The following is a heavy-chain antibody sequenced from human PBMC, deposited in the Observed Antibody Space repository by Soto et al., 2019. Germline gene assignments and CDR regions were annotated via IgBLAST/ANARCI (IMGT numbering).Heavy chain of an antibody. Sequence: PGESLKISCRGFGYTFSNSWIAWVRQVPGKGLEWLGIIFPGDSDTRYSPSFEGQVTISADKSISTAYLQWSSLKASDTAMYYCARHPSYWFHNSDYYYRFDYWGQGTQVTVSS. CDR3: ARHPSYWFHNSDYYYRFDY. D-gene: IGHD3-22*01. CDR1: GYTFSNSW. CDR2: IFPGDSDT. V-gene: IGHV5-51*01. J-gene: IGHJ4*02.